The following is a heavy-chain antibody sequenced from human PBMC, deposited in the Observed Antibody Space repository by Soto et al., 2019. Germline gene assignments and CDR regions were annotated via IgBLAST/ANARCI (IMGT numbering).Heavy chain of an antibody. CDR1: GDSIGSSSQY. CDR3: ARHWIAGSSIP. V-gene: IGHV4-39*01. CDR2: IHYSGTS. J-gene: IGHJ5*02. D-gene: IGHD2-21*01. Sequence: PSETLSLTCSVSGDSIGSSSQYWGWIRQPPGKGLEWIGSIHYSGTSYYNPSLKSRVTMFVDTSKNQLSLKLSSVTAADTAVYYCARHWIAGSSIPWGQGTLVTVSS.